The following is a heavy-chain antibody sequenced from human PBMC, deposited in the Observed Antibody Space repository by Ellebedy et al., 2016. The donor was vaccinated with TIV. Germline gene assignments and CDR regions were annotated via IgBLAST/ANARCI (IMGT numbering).Heavy chain of an antibody. D-gene: IGHD5-18*01. Sequence: MPSETLSLTCTVSGGSISSGGYYWSWIRQHPGKGLEWIGYIYYSGSTYYNPSLKSRVTISVDTSKNQFSLKLSSVTAADTAVYYCAGDTAMVPDYWGQGTLVTVSS. CDR2: IYYSGST. J-gene: IGHJ4*02. CDR3: AGDTAMVPDY. V-gene: IGHV4-31*03. CDR1: GGSISSGGYY.